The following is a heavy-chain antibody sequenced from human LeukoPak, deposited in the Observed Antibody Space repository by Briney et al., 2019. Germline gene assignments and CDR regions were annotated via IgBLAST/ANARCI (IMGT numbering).Heavy chain of an antibody. J-gene: IGHJ4*02. D-gene: IGHD5-18*01. CDR2: IDPSDSYT. CDR1: GYSFTSYW. V-gene: IGHV5-10-1*01. Sequence: GESLKISCKGSGYSFTSYWISWVRQMPGKGLEWIGRIDPSDSYTNYSPSFQGHVTISADKSISTAYLQWSSLKASDTAMYYCARHHKGYSYDPFDYWGQGTLVTVSS. CDR3: ARHHKGYSYDPFDY.